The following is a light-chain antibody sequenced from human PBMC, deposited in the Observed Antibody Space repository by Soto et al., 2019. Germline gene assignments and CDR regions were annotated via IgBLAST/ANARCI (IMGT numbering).Light chain of an antibody. Sequence: EVVLRHSQATLSLSPEARTTHSCGASQSVSSSYLAWYQQKPGLAPRLLIYDASSRATGIPDRFSGSGSGTDFTLTISRLEPEDFAVYYCQQYGSSITFGQGTRLEIK. CDR3: QQYGSSIT. CDR2: DAS. J-gene: IGKJ5*01. CDR1: QSVSSSY. V-gene: IGKV3D-20*01.